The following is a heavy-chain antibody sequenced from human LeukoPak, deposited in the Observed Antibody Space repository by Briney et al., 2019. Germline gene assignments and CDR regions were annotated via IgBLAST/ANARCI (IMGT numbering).Heavy chain of an antibody. V-gene: IGHV4-39*07. Sequence: PSETLSLTCTVSGGSISSSSYYWGWIRQPPGRGLECIGSIYYSGSTYYNPSLKSRVTISVDTSKNQFSLKLSSVTAADTAVYYCASGVTTRYWGQGTLVTVSS. CDR1: GGSISSSSYY. CDR3: ASGVTTRY. J-gene: IGHJ4*02. D-gene: IGHD4-17*01. CDR2: IYYSGST.